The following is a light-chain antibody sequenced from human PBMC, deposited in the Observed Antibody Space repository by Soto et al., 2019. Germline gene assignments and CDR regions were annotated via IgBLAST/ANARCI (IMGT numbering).Light chain of an antibody. CDR2: GAS. CDR3: QQYNNWPPEIT. CDR1: QSVSSN. Sequence: EIVMTQSPATLSVSPGERATLSCRASQSVSSNLAWYQQKPGPAPRLLIYGASTRATGIPARFSGSGSGTEFTLTISSLQSEDFAVYYCQQYNNWPPEITFGQGTRLEIK. V-gene: IGKV3-15*01. J-gene: IGKJ5*01.